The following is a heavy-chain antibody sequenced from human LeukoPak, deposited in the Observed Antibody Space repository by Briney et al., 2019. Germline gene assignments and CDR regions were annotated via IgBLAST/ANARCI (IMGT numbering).Heavy chain of an antibody. CDR3: ARANIVVVPAAIYWFDP. J-gene: IGHJ5*02. V-gene: IGHV1-69*13. CDR1: GGTFISYA. CDR2: IIPIFCTA. Sequence: SVKVSCKASGGTFISYAISWVRQAPGQGREWMGGIIPIFCTANYAQKFQGRVTITADESTSTAYMELSSLRSEDTAVYYCARANIVVVPAAIYWFDPWGQGTLVTVSS. D-gene: IGHD2-2*01.